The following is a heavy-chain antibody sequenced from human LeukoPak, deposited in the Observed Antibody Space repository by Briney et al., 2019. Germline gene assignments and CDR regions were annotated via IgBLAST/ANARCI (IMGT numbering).Heavy chain of an antibody. CDR1: GYTFTSYG. D-gene: IGHD2-2*01. CDR3: ARGGMSTSPTLDSYYYYMDV. J-gene: IGHJ6*03. V-gene: IGHV1-69*13. CDR2: IIPIFGTA. Sequence: SVKVSCKASGYTFTSYGISWARQAPGQGLEWMGGIIPIFGTANYAQKFQGRVTITADESTSTAYMELSSLRSEDTAVYYCARGGMSTSPTLDSYYYYMDVWGKGTTVTVSS.